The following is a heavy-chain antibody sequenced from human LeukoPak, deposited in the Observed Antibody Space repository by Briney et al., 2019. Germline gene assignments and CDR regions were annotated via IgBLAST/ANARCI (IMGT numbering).Heavy chain of an antibody. J-gene: IGHJ4*02. Sequence: EASVKVSCKTSGYTFTGYHLHWVRQAPGQGLEWMGIINPSGGSTSYAQKFQGRVTMTRDTSTSTVYMELSSLRSEDTAVYYCTRAGGYRSPPSYWGQGTLVTVSS. CDR2: INPSGGST. D-gene: IGHD2-15*01. CDR1: GYTFTGYH. CDR3: TRAGGYRSPPSY. V-gene: IGHV1-46*01.